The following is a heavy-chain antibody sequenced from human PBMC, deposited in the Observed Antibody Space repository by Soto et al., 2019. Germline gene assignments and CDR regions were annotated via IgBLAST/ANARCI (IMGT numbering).Heavy chain of an antibody. D-gene: IGHD6-19*01. CDR3: AREGSGWYRSFEY. V-gene: IGHV1-8*01. CDR1: GYTFTSYD. J-gene: IGHJ4*02. Sequence: GGSVKVSCKASGYTFTSYDINWLRQATGQGLEWMGWMNPNSGNTDYAQKLQGRVTMTTDTSTSTAYMELRSLRSDDTAVYYCAREGSGWYRSFEYWGQGTLVTVSS. CDR2: MNPNSGNT.